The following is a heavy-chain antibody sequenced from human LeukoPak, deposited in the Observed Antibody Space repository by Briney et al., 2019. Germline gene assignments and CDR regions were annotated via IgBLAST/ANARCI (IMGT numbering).Heavy chain of an antibody. J-gene: IGHJ6*02. D-gene: IGHD1-26*01. Sequence: GGSLRLSCAASGFTFSSYAMSWVRQAPAKGLEWVSAISGSGGSTYYADSVKGRFTISRDNSKNKLYLQMNSLRAEDTAVYYCAKDTRGATGYYGMDGWGQGTTVTVSS. CDR2: ISGSGGST. CDR3: AKDTRGATGYYGMDG. V-gene: IGHV3-23*01. CDR1: GFTFSSYA.